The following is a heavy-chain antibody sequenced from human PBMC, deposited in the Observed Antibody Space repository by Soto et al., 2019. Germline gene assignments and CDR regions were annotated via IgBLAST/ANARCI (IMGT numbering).Heavy chain of an antibody. V-gene: IGHV4-34*01. J-gene: IGHJ4*02. CDR3: ARGQEGVVATH. D-gene: IGHD5-12*01. Sequence: QVQLQQWGAGLLKPSETLSLNCAVNGGSLSGYYWSWIRQPPGKGLEWIGEIKDGGRTNYSPSLKSRAAISSDTSNNQFSGRLYSVTAADTGVYYCARGQEGVVATHWDQGTLVTVSS. CDR1: GGSLSGYY. CDR2: IKDGGRT.